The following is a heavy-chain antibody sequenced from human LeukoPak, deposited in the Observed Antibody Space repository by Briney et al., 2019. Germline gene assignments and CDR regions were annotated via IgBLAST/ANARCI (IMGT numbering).Heavy chain of an antibody. CDR1: GFTFSSYA. Sequence: GGSLRLSCAASGFTFSSYAMSWVRQAPGKGLEWVSAISGSGGSTYYADSVKGRFTISRDNSKNTLYLQMNSLRAEGTAVYYCAKSDKRYYDFWSGYSQYYFDYWGQGTLVTVSS. J-gene: IGHJ4*02. V-gene: IGHV3-23*01. D-gene: IGHD3-3*01. CDR2: ISGSGGST. CDR3: AKSDKRYYDFWSGYSQYYFDY.